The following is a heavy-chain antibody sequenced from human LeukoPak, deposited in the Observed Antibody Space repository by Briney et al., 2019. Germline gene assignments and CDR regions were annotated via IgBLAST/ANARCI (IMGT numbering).Heavy chain of an antibody. J-gene: IGHJ5*02. V-gene: IGHV4-31*03. CDR2: TYSRAST. CDR3: ARYAGKSFVAVDGSGWYDP. D-gene: IGHD6-19*01. Sequence: SETLSLTCTVSAGSIISGGYYWTWLRQQPGKGLEWIKYTYSRASTYYNPALKSRVTISVDTSKDQFSLKLTSATAADTAVYYCARYAGKSFVAVDGSGWYDPWGQGILVTVSS. CDR1: AGSIISGGYY.